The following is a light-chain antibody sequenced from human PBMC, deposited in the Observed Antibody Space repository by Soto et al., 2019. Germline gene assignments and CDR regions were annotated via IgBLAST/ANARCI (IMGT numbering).Light chain of an antibody. CDR2: ENN. Sequence: QSVLTQPASVSAAPGQKVTISCSGSSSNIGNNYVSWYQQLPGTAPKLLIYENNKRPSGIPDRFSGSNSGTSATLGITGLQPGYEADYYCGTWVSILSAWVFGGGTKLTVL. J-gene: IGLJ3*02. CDR1: SSNIGNNY. V-gene: IGLV1-51*02. CDR3: GTWVSILSAWV.